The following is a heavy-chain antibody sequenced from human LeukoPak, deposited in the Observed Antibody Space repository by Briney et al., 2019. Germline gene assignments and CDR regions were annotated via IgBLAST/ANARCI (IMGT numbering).Heavy chain of an antibody. V-gene: IGHV4-34*01. CDR3: ARRGGSYHLYYYYYMDV. D-gene: IGHD1-26*01. J-gene: IGHJ6*03. CDR1: GGSFSGYY. Sequence: SETLSLTCAVYGGSFSGYYWSWIRQPPGEGLEWIGEINHSGSTNYNPSLKSRVTISVDTSKNQFSLKLSSVTAADTAVYYCARRGGSYHLYYYYYMDVWGKGTTVTISS. CDR2: INHSGST.